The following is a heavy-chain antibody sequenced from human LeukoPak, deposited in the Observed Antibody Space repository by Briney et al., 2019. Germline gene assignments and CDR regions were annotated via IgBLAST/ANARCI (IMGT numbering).Heavy chain of an antibody. Sequence: PGGSLRLPCTASGLTFSSYAMHGVRQAPGKGREGVAVLSNDGSTKYYASSVKRRFTISREKSKNTLHLQMNSLRAEDTAIYYCARDTSFAVGATLDFWGQGTLVTVSS. D-gene: IGHD1-26*01. CDR2: LSNDGSTK. J-gene: IGHJ4*02. CDR3: ARDTSFAVGATLDF. CDR1: GLTFSSYA. V-gene: IGHV3-30*04.